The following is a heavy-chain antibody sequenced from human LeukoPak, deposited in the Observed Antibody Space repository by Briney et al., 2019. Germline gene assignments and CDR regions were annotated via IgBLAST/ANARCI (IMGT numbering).Heavy chain of an antibody. V-gene: IGHV3-64D*06. Sequence: GGSLRLSCSASGFTFSTSAIHWVRQAPGKGLEYVSAISSNGGGTYYAGSVKGRFTISRDHSKNTLSLQMSSLRPEDTAVYYCAKLPYSDTSAYYVDYWGQGTLVTVSS. CDR3: AKLPYSDTSAYYVDY. CDR1: GFTFSTSA. CDR2: ISSNGGGT. D-gene: IGHD3-22*01. J-gene: IGHJ4*02.